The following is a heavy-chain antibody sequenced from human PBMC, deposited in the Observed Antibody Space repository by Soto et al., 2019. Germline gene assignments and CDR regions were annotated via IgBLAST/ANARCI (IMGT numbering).Heavy chain of an antibody. V-gene: IGHV3-30-3*01. CDR1: GFTFSSYA. Sequence: QVQLVESGGGVVQPGRSLRLSCAASGFTFSSYAMHWVRQAPGKGLEWVAVISYDGSNKYYADSVKGRFTISRDNSKNTLYLQMNSLRAEDTAVYYCARDPSPYYYDSSGYYGALDYWGQGTLVTVSS. CDR3: ARDPSPYYYDSSGYYGALDY. CDR2: ISYDGSNK. J-gene: IGHJ4*02. D-gene: IGHD3-22*01.